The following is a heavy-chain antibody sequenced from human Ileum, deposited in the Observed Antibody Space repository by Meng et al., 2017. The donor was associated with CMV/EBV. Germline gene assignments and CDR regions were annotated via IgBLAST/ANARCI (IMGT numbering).Heavy chain of an antibody. CDR1: GFTFSTYV. V-gene: IGHV3-23*01. J-gene: IGHJ3*02. CDR2: ISGAGGST. CDR3: AKGRSTNWYDAFDI. Sequence: ESLKTSLAASGFTFSTYVMTWVRQSPGKGLEWVSSISGAGGSTKNADSVKGRSTISRDNSKNTMYLQMDSLRAEDTAVYYCAKGRSTNWYDAFDIWGQGTMVTVSS. D-gene: IGHD1-1*01.